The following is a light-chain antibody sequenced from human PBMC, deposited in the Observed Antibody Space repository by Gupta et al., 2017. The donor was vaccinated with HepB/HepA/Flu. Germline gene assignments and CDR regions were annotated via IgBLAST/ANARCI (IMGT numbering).Light chain of an antibody. J-gene: IGKJ3*01. CDR3: QQYNNWPPT. V-gene: IGKV3-11*01. CDR1: QSVSSY. CDR2: DAS. Sequence: IVLTQSPATLSLSPGERATLSCRASQSVSSYLAWYQQKPGQAPRLLMYDASKRATGIATRFSGSGSGTDFTRTISSLEPEDFAVYYCQQYNNWPPTFGPGTKVDIK.